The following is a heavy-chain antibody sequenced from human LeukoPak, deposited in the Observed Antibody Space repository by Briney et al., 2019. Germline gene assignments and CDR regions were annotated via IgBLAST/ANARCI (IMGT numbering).Heavy chain of an antibody. J-gene: IGHJ6*04. CDR3: ASGLSADSGFDV. CDR1: GFTFSNSD. D-gene: IGHD6-19*01. V-gene: IGHV3-53*01. CDR2: IYSGGST. Sequence: GGSLRLSCAGSGFTFSNSDMSWVRQAPGKGLEWVSVIYSGGSTYYADSVKGRFTISRDNPKNTLYLQMNSRRAEATAVYYCASGLSADSGFDVWGKGTTVTVSS.